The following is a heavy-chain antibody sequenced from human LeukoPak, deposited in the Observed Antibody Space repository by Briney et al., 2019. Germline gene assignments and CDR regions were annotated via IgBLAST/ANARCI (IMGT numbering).Heavy chain of an antibody. CDR2: IKQDGSEI. J-gene: IGHJ4*02. CDR1: GFMFSDYW. V-gene: IGHV3-7*01. CDR3: ANSLSGWGLLDN. Sequence: PGGSLRLSCAATGFMFSDYWMSWVCQAPGKGLEWVANIKQDGSEIYYVDSVKGRFTISRDNTKNSLYLQMNSLRAEDTAVYYCANSLSGWGLLDNWGQGTLVTVSS. D-gene: IGHD6-19*01.